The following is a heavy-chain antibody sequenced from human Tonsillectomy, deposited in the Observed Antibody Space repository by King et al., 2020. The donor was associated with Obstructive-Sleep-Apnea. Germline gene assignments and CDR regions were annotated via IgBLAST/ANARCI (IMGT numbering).Heavy chain of an antibody. CDR1: GFTFSSYA. J-gene: IGHJ4*02. CDR2: ISGIGGST. D-gene: IGHD3-3*01. CDR3: AKGYSITIFGVVIKLVDYFDY. Sequence: VQLVESGGGLVQPGGSLRLSCAASGFTFSSYAMSWVRQAPGKGLEWVSAISGIGGSTYYADSVKGRFTSSRDNSKNTLYLQMNSLIAEDTAVYYCAKGYSITIFGVVIKLVDYFDYWGQGTLVTVSS. V-gene: IGHV3-23*04.